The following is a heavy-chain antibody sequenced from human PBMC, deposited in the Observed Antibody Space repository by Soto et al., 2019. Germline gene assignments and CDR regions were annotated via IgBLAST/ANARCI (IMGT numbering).Heavy chain of an antibody. CDR2: ISGTAESI. D-gene: IGHD3-10*01. J-gene: IGHJ3*01. CDR3: AKLPIIRGNALDL. V-gene: IGHV3-23*01. CDR1: GFSLRSYA. Sequence: GGSLRLSCAASGFSLRSYAVTWVRQAPGKGLEWVSVISGTAESIYYVDSVKGRFTISRDNSRNTVYLKMNFLRAEDTALYYCAKLPIIRGNALDLWGQGTMVTVSS.